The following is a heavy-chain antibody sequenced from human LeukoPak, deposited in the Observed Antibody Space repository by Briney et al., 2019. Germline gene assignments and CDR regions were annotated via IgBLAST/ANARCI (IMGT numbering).Heavy chain of an antibody. CDR3: ARGETWLANFDP. J-gene: IGHJ5*02. CDR1: GGSFSGYY. CDR2: INHSGST. D-gene: IGHD6-19*01. V-gene: IGHV4-34*01. Sequence: SETLSLTCAVYGGSFSGYYWSWIRQPPGKGLEWIGEINHSGSTNYNPSLKSRVTISVDTSKNQFSLKLSSVTAADTAVYYRARGETWLANFDPWGQGTLVTVSS.